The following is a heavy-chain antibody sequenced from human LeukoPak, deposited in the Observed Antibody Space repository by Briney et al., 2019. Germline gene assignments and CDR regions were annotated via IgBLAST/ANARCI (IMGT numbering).Heavy chain of an antibody. Sequence: PSETLSLTCTVSGGSISSSSYYWGWIRQPPGKGLEWIGSIYYSGSTYYNPSLKSRVTISVDTSKNQFSLKLSSVTAADTAVYYCARLRILEWLLYFDYWGQGTLVTVSS. CDR1: GGSISSSSYY. V-gene: IGHV4-39*01. CDR2: IYYSGST. CDR3: ARLRILEWLLYFDY. D-gene: IGHD3-3*01. J-gene: IGHJ4*02.